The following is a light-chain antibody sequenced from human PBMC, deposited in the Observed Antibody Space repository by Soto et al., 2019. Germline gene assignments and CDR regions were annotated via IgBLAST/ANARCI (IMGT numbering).Light chain of an antibody. CDR2: AAS. V-gene: IGKV1-9*01. J-gene: IGKJ3*01. CDR1: QDITNY. Sequence: IQLTQSPSSLSASVGDRVTITCRASQDITNYLAWYQQKPGKAPNLLIYAASTLQSGVPSRFSGSGSGTDFTLTISSLQPEDFATYYCQQVDTYPFTFGHGTKVHIK. CDR3: QQVDTYPFT.